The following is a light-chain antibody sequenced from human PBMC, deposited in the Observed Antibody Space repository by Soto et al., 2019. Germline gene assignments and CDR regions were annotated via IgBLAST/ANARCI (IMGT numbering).Light chain of an antibody. CDR3: SSYTSSSTLYV. CDR2: EVS. J-gene: IGLJ1*01. V-gene: IGLV2-14*01. Sequence: QSVLTQPPSASGSPGQSITISCTGTSSDVGGYNYVSWYQQHPGKAPKLMIYEVSNRPSGVSNRFSGSKSGNTASLTISGLQAEDEADYYCSSYTSSSTLYVLGTGTKV. CDR1: SSDVGGYNY.